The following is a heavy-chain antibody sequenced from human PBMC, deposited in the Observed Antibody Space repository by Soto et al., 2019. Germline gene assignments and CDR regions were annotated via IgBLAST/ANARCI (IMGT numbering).Heavy chain of an antibody. CDR3: AKDRMTVTRGELVY. CDR2: ISGSGGSI. Sequence: GGSLRLSCTGSGFTFSTCALNWVRQAPGKGLEWVSSISGSGGSIYYADSVKGRFTISRDNSNNRLYLQMNSLRAEDTAVYYCAKDRMTVTRGELVYWGQGTLVTVSS. D-gene: IGHD3-16*01. CDR1: GFTFSTCA. V-gene: IGHV3-23*01. J-gene: IGHJ4*02.